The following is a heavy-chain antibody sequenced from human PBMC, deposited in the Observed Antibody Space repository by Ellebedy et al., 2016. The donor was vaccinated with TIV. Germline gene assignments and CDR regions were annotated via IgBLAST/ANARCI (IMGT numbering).Heavy chain of an antibody. CDR3: ARGTRLRLGDFGY. CDR1: GFTFGDYA. J-gene: IGHJ4*02. CDR2: ISGSGGST. Sequence: GGSLRLXCAASGFTFGDYAMSWVRQAPGKGLEWVSAISGSGGSTYYADSVKGRFTISRDNSKNTLYLQMNSLRAEDTAVYYCARGTRLRLGDFGYWGQGTLVTVSS. D-gene: IGHD3-16*01. V-gene: IGHV3-23*01.